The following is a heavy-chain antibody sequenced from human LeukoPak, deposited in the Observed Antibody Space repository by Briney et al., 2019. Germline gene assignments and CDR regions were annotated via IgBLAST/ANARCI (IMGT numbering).Heavy chain of an antibody. CDR1: GGSFSGYY. Sequence: PSETLSLTCGVYGGSFSGYYWSWIRQSPGKGLEWIGEVSHRGSTNYNASLKSRVTISVDTSKNQFSLKLSSVTAADTAVYYCARDPNSSGYYDYWGQGTLVTASS. CDR2: VSHRGST. J-gene: IGHJ4*02. D-gene: IGHD3-22*01. V-gene: IGHV4-34*01. CDR3: ARDPNSSGYYDY.